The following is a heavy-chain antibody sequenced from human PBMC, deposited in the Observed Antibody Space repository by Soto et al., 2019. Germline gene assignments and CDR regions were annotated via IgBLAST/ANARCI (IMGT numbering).Heavy chain of an antibody. D-gene: IGHD3-10*01. J-gene: IGHJ4*02. CDR2: IYYSGTT. CDR1: GDSISSGDYY. CDR3: ARDFKRYRSSPSYLEY. Sequence: QVQLQESGPGLVQPSQTLSLTCTVSGDSISSGDYYWSWVRQSPGKGLEWIGCIYYSGTTYYNPSLDTQITMSVDTSKNQFSLMLRSVNAADTAMYFCARDFKRYRSSPSYLEYWGQGTLVTGSS. V-gene: IGHV4-30-4*01.